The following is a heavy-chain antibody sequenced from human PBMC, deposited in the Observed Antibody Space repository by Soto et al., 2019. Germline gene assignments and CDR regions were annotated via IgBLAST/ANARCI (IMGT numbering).Heavy chain of an antibody. CDR3: ATDSYGSGTYDY. CDR1: GFTFSTYG. J-gene: IGHJ4*02. D-gene: IGHD3-10*01. V-gene: IGHV3-33*01. CDR2: IWYDGSNK. Sequence: GGSLRLSCAASGFTFSTYGMHWVRQAPGKGLEWVAVIWYDGSNKYYADSVKGRFTISRDNSKNTLYLQMNSLRAEDTAVYYCATDSYGSGTYDYWGQGTLVTFSS.